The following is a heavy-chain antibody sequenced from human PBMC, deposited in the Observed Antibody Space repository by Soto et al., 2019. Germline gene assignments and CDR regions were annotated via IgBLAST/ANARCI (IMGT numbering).Heavy chain of an antibody. CDR1: GYSFTRYT. Sequence: ASVKVSCKASGYSFTRYTLNWVRQAPGQRLEWMGWINPGNGNTKSSQKLQDRVIITRDTSASTAYMDLSSLRSEDTAVYYCARGIATGQLDPWGQGTLVTVSS. D-gene: IGHD2-15*01. CDR2: INPGNGNT. CDR3: ARGIATGQLDP. V-gene: IGHV1-3*01. J-gene: IGHJ5*02.